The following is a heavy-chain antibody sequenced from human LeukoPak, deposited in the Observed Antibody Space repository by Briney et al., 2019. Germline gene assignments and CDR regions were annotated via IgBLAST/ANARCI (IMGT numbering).Heavy chain of an antibody. D-gene: IGHD3-9*01. CDR3: ARDHYDILTGAPIYLDY. CDR2: IYHSGST. Sequence: SQTLSLTCTVSGGSISSGGYYWSWIRQHPGKGLEWIGYIYHSGSTYYNPSLKSRVTISVDRSKNQFSLKLSSVTAADTAVYYCARDHYDILTGAPIYLDYWGQGTLVTVSS. V-gene: IGHV4-31*03. CDR1: GGSISSGGYY. J-gene: IGHJ4*02.